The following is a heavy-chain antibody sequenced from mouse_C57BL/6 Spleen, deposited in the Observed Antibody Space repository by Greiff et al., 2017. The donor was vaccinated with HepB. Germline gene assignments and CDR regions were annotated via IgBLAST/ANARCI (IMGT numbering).Heavy chain of an antibody. J-gene: IGHJ4*01. CDR1: GYTFTDYY. CDR2: IYPGSGNT. V-gene: IGHV1-76*01. D-gene: IGHD2-3*01. CDR3: AYDGYYSAY. Sequence: VKLQESGAELVRPGASVKLSCKASGYTFTDYYINWVKQRPGQGLEWIARIYPGSGNTYYNEKFKGKATLTAEKSSSTAYMQLSSLTSEDSAVYFCAYDGYYSAYWGQGTSVTVSS.